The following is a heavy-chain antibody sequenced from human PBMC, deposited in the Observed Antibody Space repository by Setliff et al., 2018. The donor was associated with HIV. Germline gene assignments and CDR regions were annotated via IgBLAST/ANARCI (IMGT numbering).Heavy chain of an antibody. J-gene: IGHJ4*02. CDR3: ARRVQSGRGYFDY. V-gene: IGHV4-39*01. D-gene: IGHD4-4*01. Sequence: SETLSLTCTVSGGSIISSSYYWGWIRQPPGKGLEWIGTLYSSGSTYYTPSLKSRVTISVDTSRNQFSLRLSSVTAADTAVYYCARRVQSGRGYFDYWGQGTLVTVSS. CDR2: LYSSGST. CDR1: GGSIISSSYY.